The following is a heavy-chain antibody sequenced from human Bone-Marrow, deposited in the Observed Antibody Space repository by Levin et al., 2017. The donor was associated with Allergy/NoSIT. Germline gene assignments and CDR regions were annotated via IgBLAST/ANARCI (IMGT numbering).Heavy chain of an antibody. CDR3: ARGVRFLEWLSNPRHYYYYGMDV. CDR1: GGSLNNYA. CDR2: IIPSFGAT. J-gene: IGHJ6*02. Sequence: KISCKASGGSLNNYAISWVRQAPGQGLEWMGGIIPSFGATNYAQTFQDRVTITADESTNRAYMELRGLRSEETALYYCARGVRFLEWLSNPRHYYYYGMDVWGQGTTVTVSS. D-gene: IGHD3-3*01. V-gene: IGHV1-69*01.